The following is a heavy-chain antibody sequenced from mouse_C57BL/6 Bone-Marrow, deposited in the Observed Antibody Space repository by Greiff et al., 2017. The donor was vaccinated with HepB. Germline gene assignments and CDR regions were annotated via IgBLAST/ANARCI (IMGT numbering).Heavy chain of an antibody. J-gene: IGHJ2*01. CDR1: GYTFTGYW. CDR3: ASSTVVAPTFYFDY. V-gene: IGHV1-9*01. CDR2: ILPGSGST. D-gene: IGHD1-1*01. Sequence: QVQLKQSGAELMKPGASVKLSCKATGYTFTGYWIEWVKQRPGHGLEWIGEILPGSGSTNYNEKFKGKATFTADTSSKTAYMQLSSLTTEDSAIYYCASSTVVAPTFYFDYWGQGTTLTVSS.